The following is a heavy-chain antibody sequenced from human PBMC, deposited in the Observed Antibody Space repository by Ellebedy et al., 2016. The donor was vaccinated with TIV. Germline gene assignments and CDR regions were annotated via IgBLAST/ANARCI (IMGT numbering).Heavy chain of an antibody. D-gene: IGHD4-23*01. Sequence: SETLSLXXSVSAGSIDISGYFWGWIRQPPGKELEWIGSIYHLGNTYYSPSLKSRVLISVDTSKNQFSLSLTSVSAADTALYYCARRMGRRSLYGGFVGAFDIWGQGTTVNVSS. CDR2: IYHLGNT. V-gene: IGHV4-39*01. CDR3: ARRMGRRSLYGGFVGAFDI. CDR1: AGSIDISGYF. J-gene: IGHJ3*02.